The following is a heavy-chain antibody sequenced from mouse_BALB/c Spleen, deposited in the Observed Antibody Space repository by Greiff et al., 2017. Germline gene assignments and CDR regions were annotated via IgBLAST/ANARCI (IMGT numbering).Heavy chain of an antibody. CDR2: INPDSSTK. V-gene: IGHV4-1*02. D-gene: IGHD2-1*01. Sequence: EVQLQESGGGLVQPGGSLTLSCAASGFDFSSYWMSWVRQAPGKGLEWIGEINPDSSTKNYTPSIKDKFIIYRDNAKDTLYLQMSKVSSEDTALYYCAKSHYYGTSLDYWGQGTTLTVSA. CDR3: AKSHYYGTSLDY. J-gene: IGHJ2*01. CDR1: GFDFSSYW.